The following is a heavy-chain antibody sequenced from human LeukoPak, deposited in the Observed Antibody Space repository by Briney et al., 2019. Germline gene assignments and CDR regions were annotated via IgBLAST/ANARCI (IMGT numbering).Heavy chain of an antibody. D-gene: IGHD4-17*01. CDR1: GFTFSSYS. Sequence: GGSLRLSCAASGFTFSSYSMNWVRQAPGKGLEWVSSISSSSSYIYYADSVKGRFTISRGNAKNSLYLQMNSLRAEDTAVYYCARDDDYGDPPFDYWGQGTLVTVSS. V-gene: IGHV3-21*01. J-gene: IGHJ4*02. CDR2: ISSSSSYI. CDR3: ARDDDYGDPPFDY.